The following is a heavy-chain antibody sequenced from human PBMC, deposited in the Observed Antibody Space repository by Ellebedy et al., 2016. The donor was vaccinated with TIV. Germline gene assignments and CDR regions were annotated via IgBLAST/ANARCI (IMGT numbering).Heavy chain of an antibody. J-gene: IGHJ5*02. D-gene: IGHD2-15*01. CDR2: INPRGGST. V-gene: IGHV1-46*01. CDR1: GYTFTSYF. CDR3: ARDVAGFDP. Sequence: ASVKVSCKASGYTFTSYFMHWVRQAPGQGLDWMGIINPRGGSTSYAQKFQGRVTMTRDTSTSTVYMELSSLRYDDTAVYYCARDVAGFDPWGQGTLVTVSS.